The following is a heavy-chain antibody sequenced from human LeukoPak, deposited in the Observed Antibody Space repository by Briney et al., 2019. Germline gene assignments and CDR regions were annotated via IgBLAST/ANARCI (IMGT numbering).Heavy chain of an antibody. J-gene: IGHJ4*02. D-gene: IGHD3-22*01. CDR3: AKLQDFYDNSGYSYFDN. V-gene: IGHV3-23*01. Sequence: GGSLRFTGAASGFTFSNYSMSWVRQAPGKGLEWVSSITGNALNTYQADFIKGRFTISRDDSKNTLYLHLSSLRVEDTAVYYCAKLQDFYDNSGYSYFDNWGQGTLVTVSS. CDR2: ITGNALNT. CDR1: GFTFSNYS.